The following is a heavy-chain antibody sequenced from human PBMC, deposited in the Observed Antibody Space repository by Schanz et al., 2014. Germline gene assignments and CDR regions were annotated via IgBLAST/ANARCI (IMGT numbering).Heavy chain of an antibody. CDR1: GYTFTSYV. J-gene: IGHJ1*01. V-gene: IGHV1-18*04. Sequence: QVQLVQSGAEVKKPGASVKVSCKASGYTFTSYVISWVRQAPGQGPEWMGWISDYNAVTKYAQKVQGRVTMTTDTSTSTAYMGLRSLRSDDTAVYYCAGATYSSSWYGGSEYFQHWGQGTLVTVSS. CDR2: ISDYNAVT. D-gene: IGHD6-13*01. CDR3: AGATYSSSWYGGSEYFQH.